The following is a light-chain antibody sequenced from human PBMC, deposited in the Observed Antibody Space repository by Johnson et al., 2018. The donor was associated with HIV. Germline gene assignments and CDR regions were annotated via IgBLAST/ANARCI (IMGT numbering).Light chain of an antibody. CDR2: ENN. CDR3: GTWDISLRGV. Sequence: QSVLTQPPSVSAAPGQKVTIYCSGSSSNIGNNYVSWYQQLPGTAPKLLIYENNKRPSGIPDRFSGSKSGTSATLGITGLQTGDEAKYYCGTWDISLRGVFETGAKVTVL. V-gene: IGLV1-51*02. J-gene: IGLJ1*01. CDR1: SSNIGNNY.